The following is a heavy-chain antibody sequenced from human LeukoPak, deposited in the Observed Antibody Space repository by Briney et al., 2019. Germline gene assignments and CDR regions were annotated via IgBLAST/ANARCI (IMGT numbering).Heavy chain of an antibody. Sequence: GGSLRLSCAASGFTFSSYAMSGVRQAPGKGLEWVSFISDSGGSTYYADSVKGRFTISRDNSKNTLYLQMNSLRAEDTAVYYCAKETQPSGTYYNDYWGQGTLVTVSS. CDR1: GFTFSSYA. D-gene: IGHD3-10*01. CDR3: AKETQPSGTYYNDY. V-gene: IGHV3-23*01. CDR2: ISDSGGST. J-gene: IGHJ4*02.